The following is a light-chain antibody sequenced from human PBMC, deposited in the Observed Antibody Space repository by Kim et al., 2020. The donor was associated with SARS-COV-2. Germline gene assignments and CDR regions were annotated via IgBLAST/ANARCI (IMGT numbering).Light chain of an antibody. V-gene: IGLV1-44*01. CDR2: SNN. Sequence: GQKVTNSCSGSSANIGSNNVNWYQQLPGTAPKLLIYSNNRRPSGDPDPFSGSQSGTSASLAISGLQSEDEADYYCAAWDDSLNSWVFGRGTQLTVL. CDR1: SANIGSNN. J-gene: IGLJ3*02. CDR3: AAWDDSLNSWV.